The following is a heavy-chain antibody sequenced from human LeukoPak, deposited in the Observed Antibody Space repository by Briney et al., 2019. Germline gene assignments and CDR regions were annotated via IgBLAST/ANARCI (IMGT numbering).Heavy chain of an antibody. Sequence: PSETLSLTCTVSGGSASSGSYYWTWIRQPPGKGLEWIGHIYYSGSTNYNPSLKSRVTISVDTSKNQFSLRLSSVTAADTAVYYCAREYHPWGQGTLVTVSA. CDR1: GGSASSGSYY. CDR2: IYYSGST. V-gene: IGHV4-61*01. J-gene: IGHJ5*02. CDR3: AREYHP.